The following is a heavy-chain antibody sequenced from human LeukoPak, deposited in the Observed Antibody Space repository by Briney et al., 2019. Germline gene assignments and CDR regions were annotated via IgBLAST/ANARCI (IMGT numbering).Heavy chain of an antibody. J-gene: IGHJ4*02. Sequence: SETLSLTCAVYGGSFSDYYWNWIRQPPGKGLEWIGEINHGGGTKYKPSLKSRATISVATSKKQFSLNMSSVTAADTAVYYCARGEDGTGDYRPTYFDSWGQGTLVTVSS. D-gene: IGHD4-17*01. V-gene: IGHV4-34*01. CDR2: INHGGGT. CDR3: ARGEDGTGDYRPTYFDS. CDR1: GGSFSDYY.